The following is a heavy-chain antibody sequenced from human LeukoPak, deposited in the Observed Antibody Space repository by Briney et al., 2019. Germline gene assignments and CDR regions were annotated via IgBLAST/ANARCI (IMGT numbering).Heavy chain of an antibody. Sequence: GGSLRLSCAASGFTFSTYWMNWVRQAPGKGLEGVANIKVDGSDKKYVDAVKGRFTTPRDNAKNSLYLQMNSLRAEDTAVYYCARMRDGYMGRYYFDYWGKGTLVTVSS. CDR2: IKVDGSDK. CDR1: GFTFSTYW. D-gene: IGHD5-24*01. CDR3: ARMRDGYMGRYYFDY. V-gene: IGHV3-7*04. J-gene: IGHJ4*02.